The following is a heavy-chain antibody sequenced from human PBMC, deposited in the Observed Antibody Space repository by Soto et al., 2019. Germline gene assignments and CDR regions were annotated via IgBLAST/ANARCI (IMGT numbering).Heavy chain of an antibody. CDR3: ARDSGSYADY. V-gene: IGHV3-74*01. CDR1: GFTFSSYW. CDR2: INSGGSST. D-gene: IGHD1-26*01. J-gene: IGHJ4*02. Sequence: EVQLVESGGGLVQPGGSLRLSCAASGFTFSSYWMHWVRQAPGKGLVWVSRINSGGSSTDYADYVKGRFTISRDNAKNTMYLHMNSQRAEDTAVYYCARDSGSYADYWGQGTLVTVSS.